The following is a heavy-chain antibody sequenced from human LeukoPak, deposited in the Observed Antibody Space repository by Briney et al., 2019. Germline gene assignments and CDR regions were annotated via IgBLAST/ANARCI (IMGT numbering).Heavy chain of an antibody. Sequence: GGSLRLSCAASEFTFSSYSMNWVRQAPGKGLEWVSYITNSGNSKSYADSVKGRFTISRDNTKNSLYLQMNGLRAEDTAVYYCARQFGSVFGSWGQGTLVTVTS. D-gene: IGHD3-10*01. V-gene: IGHV3-48*01. J-gene: IGHJ4*02. CDR2: ITNSGNSK. CDR3: ARQFGSVFGS. CDR1: EFTFSSYS.